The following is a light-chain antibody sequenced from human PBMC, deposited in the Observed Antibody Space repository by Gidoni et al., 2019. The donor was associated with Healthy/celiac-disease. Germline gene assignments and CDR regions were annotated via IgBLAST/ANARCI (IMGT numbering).Light chain of an antibody. Sequence: EIVMTQSPATLSVSPGERATLSCRASQRVSSNLAWYQQKPGQAPRLLSYGASTRATGIPARFSGSGSGTEFTLTISSLQSEDFAVYYCQQYNNWLMYTFGQGTKLEIK. CDR3: QQYNNWLMYT. CDR1: QRVSSN. CDR2: GAS. J-gene: IGKJ2*01. V-gene: IGKV3-15*01.